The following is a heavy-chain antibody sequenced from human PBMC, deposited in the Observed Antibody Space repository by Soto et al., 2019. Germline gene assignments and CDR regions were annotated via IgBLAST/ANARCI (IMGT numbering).Heavy chain of an antibody. V-gene: IGHV4-34*01. J-gene: IGHJ4*02. CDR3: ARGVYGDFRYFDY. D-gene: IGHD4-17*01. CDR2: INHSGST. Sequence: PSETLSLTCTVSGGSISSYYWSWIRQPPGKGLEWIGEINHSGSTNYNPSLKSRVTISVDTSKNQFSLKLSSVTAADTAVYYCARGVYGDFRYFDYWGQGTLVTVSS. CDR1: GGSISSYY.